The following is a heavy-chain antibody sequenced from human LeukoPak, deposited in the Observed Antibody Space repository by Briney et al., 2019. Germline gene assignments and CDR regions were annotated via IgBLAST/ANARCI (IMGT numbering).Heavy chain of an antibody. Sequence: ETLSLTCTVSGGSISSYYWSWIRQPPGKGLGWIGYIYYSGSTNYNPSLKSRVTMSIDTSKNQFSLNLNSVTAADTAVYYCALDSSGWSDDSFDIWGHGTMVTVSS. V-gene: IGHV4-59*03. CDR3: ALDSSGWSDDSFDI. CDR1: GGSISSYY. D-gene: IGHD6-13*01. J-gene: IGHJ3*02. CDR2: IYYSGST.